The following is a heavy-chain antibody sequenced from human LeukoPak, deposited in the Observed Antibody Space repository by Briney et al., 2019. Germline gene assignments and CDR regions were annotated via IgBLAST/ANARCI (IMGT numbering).Heavy chain of an antibody. D-gene: IGHD6-19*01. CDR3: ARASDSSGGYGGWLQSPLGD. J-gene: IGHJ4*02. CDR2: IKQDGSEK. CDR1: GFTFSSYW. Sequence: PGGSLRLSCAASGFTFSSYWMSWVRQAPGKGLEWVANIKQDGSEKYYVDSVKGRFTISRDNAKNSLYLQMNSLRAEDTAVYYCARASDSSGGYGGWLQSPLGDWGQGTLVTVSS. V-gene: IGHV3-7*01.